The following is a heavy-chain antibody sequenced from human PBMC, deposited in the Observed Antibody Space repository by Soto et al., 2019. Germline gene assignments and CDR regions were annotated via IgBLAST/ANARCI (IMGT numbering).Heavy chain of an antibody. J-gene: IGHJ4*02. Sequence: EVQLVESGGGLVQPGRSLRLSCAASGFTFDDYAMHWVRQAPGKGLEWVSGISWNSGSIGYADSVKGRFTISRDNAKNALYLHMNSLRAEDTALYYCAKDPGYSYGNSGVYFDYWGQGTLVTVSS. D-gene: IGHD5-18*01. CDR1: GFTFDDYA. CDR2: ISWNSGSI. CDR3: AKDPGYSYGNSGVYFDY. V-gene: IGHV3-9*01.